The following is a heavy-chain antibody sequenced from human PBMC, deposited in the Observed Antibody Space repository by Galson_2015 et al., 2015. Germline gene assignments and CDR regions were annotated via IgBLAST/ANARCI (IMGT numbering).Heavy chain of an antibody. D-gene: IGHD6-19*01. J-gene: IGHJ4*02. Sequence: YNPSLRGRVTLSVDTSKDQFSLRVSSVTAADTAFYYCARHVLSVADPYFDFWGQGTLVAVSS. V-gene: IGHV4-39*01. CDR3: ARHVLSVADPYFDF.